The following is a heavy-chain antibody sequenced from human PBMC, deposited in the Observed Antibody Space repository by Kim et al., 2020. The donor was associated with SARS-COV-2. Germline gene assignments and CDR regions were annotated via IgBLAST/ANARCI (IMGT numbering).Heavy chain of an antibody. V-gene: IGHV1-18*01. CDR1: DYTLRNYG. D-gene: IGHD3-10*01. CDR2: ISFHNGNT. CDR3: ARDQAAPTYYYGSGSYYPPFDF. J-gene: IGHJ4*02. Sequence: ASVKVSCKAADYTLRNYGISWVRQAPGRGLEWMGWISFHNGNTHYAQKLQGRVTMTADTSTSTAYMELRSLRSDDTAVYYCARDQAAPTYYYGSGSYYPPFDFWGQGTLVTVFS.